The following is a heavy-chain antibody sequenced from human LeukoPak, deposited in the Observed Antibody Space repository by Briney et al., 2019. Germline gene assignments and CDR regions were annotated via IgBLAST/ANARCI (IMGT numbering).Heavy chain of an antibody. Sequence: GGSLRLSCAASGFTFSSYAMSWVRQAPGKGLEWVSAISGSGGSTYYADSVKGRFTISRDNSKNTLYLQMNSLRAEDTAVYYCAKGGYGSGSYPPNTVYGGQGPLVSVSS. J-gene: IGHJ4*02. CDR2: ISGSGGST. CDR1: GFTFSSYA. V-gene: IGHV3-23*01. D-gene: IGHD3-10*01. CDR3: AKGGYGSGSYPPNTVY.